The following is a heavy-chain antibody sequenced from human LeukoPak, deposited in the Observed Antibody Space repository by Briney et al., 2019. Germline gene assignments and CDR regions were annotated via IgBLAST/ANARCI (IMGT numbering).Heavy chain of an antibody. CDR2: ISRTGNSI. CDR3: ARGPYSSNWYVDY. D-gene: IGHD6-13*01. J-gene: IGHJ4*02. CDR1: GFSFSSYS. V-gene: IGHV3-48*04. Sequence: GGSLRLSCAASGFSFSSYSMNWVRLAPGKGVEWISYISRTGNSIYYADSVKGRFTISRDSAKNSLYLQMNSLRAEDTAVYYCARGPYSSNWYVDYWGQGTLVTVAS.